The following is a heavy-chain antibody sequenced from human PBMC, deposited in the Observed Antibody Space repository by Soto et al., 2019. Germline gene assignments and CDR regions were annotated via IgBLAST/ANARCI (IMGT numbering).Heavy chain of an antibody. CDR2: IYYSGST. J-gene: IGHJ4*02. CDR1: GGSISSSSYS. Sequence: QLQLQESGPGLVKPSETLSLTCTVSGGSISSSSYSWGWIRQPPGKGLEWIGSIYYSGSTYYNPSVTGRVTISVDTSKLQFSLVMSSVSAAYTAVYYFARHHWAKPFDYWGQGTLVTVSS. CDR3: ARHHWAKPFDY. D-gene: IGHD7-27*01. V-gene: IGHV4-39*01.